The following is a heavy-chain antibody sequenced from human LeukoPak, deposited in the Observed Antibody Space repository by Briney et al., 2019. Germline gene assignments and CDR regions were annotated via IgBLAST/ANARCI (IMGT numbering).Heavy chain of an antibody. V-gene: IGHV1-69*13. CDR3: ARGYYDSSGYRFDY. Sequence: ASVKVSCKASGGTXSSYAISWVRQAPGQGLEWMGGIIPIFGTANYAQKFQGRVTITADESTSTAYMELSSLRSEDTAVYYCARGYYDSSGYRFDYWGQGTLVTVSS. CDR2: IIPIFGTA. J-gene: IGHJ4*02. CDR1: GGTXSSYA. D-gene: IGHD3-22*01.